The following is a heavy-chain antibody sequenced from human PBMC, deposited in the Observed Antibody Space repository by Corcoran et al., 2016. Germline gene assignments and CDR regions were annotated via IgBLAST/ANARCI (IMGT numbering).Heavy chain of an antibody. J-gene: IGHJ6*02. V-gene: IGHV3-33*01. Sequence: QVQLVESGGGVVQPGRSLRLSCAASGFTFSSYGMHWVRQAPGKGLEWVAVIWYDGSNKYYADSVKGRFTISRDNSKNTLYLQMNSLRAEDTAVYYRARPHRGPVVPAAKLTNYYYYGMDVWGQGTTVTVSS. CDR2: IWYDGSNK. CDR3: ARPHRGPVVPAAKLTNYYYYGMDV. D-gene: IGHD2-2*01. CDR1: GFTFSSYG.